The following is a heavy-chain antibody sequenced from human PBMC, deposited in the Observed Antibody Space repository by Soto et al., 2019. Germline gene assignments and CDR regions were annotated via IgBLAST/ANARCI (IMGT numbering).Heavy chain of an antibody. Sequence: GGSLRLSCTASGVNLRNYWMHWVRQAPGKGLVWVSRINSGGSNIKYADSVKGRFTVSRDNAKNSLYLQMNSLRAEDTAVYYCARVSRLYFDSSSYFPLDLWGQGTLVTVSS. J-gene: IGHJ5*02. CDR3: ARVSRLYFDSSSYFPLDL. CDR2: INSGGSNI. CDR1: GVNLRNYW. D-gene: IGHD3-22*01. V-gene: IGHV3-74*03.